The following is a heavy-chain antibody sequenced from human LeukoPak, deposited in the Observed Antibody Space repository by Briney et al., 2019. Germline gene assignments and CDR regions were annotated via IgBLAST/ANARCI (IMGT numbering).Heavy chain of an antibody. CDR1: GFTFSSYS. CDR3: ARAAGSGSYYNAYHYYYYYYMDV. Sequence: GGSLRLSCAASGFTFSSYSMNWVRQAPGKGLEWVANIKQDGSEKYYVDSVKGRFTISRDNAKNSLYLQMNSLRAEDTAVYYCARAAGSGSYYNAYHYYYYYYMDVWGKGTTVTVSS. J-gene: IGHJ6*03. V-gene: IGHV3-7*01. CDR2: IKQDGSEK. D-gene: IGHD3-10*01.